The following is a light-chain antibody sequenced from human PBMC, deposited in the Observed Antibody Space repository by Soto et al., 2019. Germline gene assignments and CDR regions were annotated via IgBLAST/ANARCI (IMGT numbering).Light chain of an antibody. Sequence: IQLTQSPSSLSAAVGDRVTITCRASQDISSSLAWYQQKPGKAPKLLIYAASILQSGVPSRFSGSGFGTDFTLTISSLQAEDFASYFCQQLRRYPSTFGGGTKVEIK. CDR3: QQLRRYPST. CDR1: QDISSS. J-gene: IGKJ4*01. V-gene: IGKV1-9*01. CDR2: AAS.